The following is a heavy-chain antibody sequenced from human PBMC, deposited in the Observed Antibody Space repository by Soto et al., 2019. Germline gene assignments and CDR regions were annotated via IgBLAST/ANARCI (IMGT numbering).Heavy chain of an antibody. CDR2: MVPMFGTS. D-gene: IGHD3-3*01. CDR1: GGTSTRYA. Sequence: QERLVQSGAEVRKPGSSVKVSCKVTGGTSTRYAINWVRQAPGQGLEWMGGMVPMFGTSKYAQTFQGRGTITEDTSTNIDYMELRSLRAEETAFYYGNRGSEYDFWSVDLWGQGTLVSVSS. CDR3: NRGSEYDFWSVDL. J-gene: IGHJ4*02. V-gene: IGHV1-69*06.